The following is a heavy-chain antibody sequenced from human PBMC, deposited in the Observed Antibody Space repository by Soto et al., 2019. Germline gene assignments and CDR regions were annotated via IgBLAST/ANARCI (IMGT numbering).Heavy chain of an antibody. CDR2: VKQDGTDK. J-gene: IGHJ5*02. CDR1: GFTFSSCW. V-gene: IGHV3-7*01. Sequence: GGSLRLSCAASGFTFSSCWMSWVRQAPGKGLEWVANVKQDGTDKYYMNSVMGRFTISRDNAKNSLFLQMNSLRAEDTAVYYCASELLRSFDRWGQGTLVTVSS. CDR3: ASELLRSFDR.